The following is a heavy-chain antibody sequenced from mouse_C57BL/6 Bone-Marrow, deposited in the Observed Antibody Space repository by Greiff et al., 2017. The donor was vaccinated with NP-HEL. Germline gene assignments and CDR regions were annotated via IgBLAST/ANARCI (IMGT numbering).Heavy chain of an antibody. CDR1: GYTFTNYW. CDR2: IYPGGGYT. D-gene: IGHD2-1*01. J-gene: IGHJ4*01. CDR3: ARYGNYVDYYAMDY. V-gene: IGHV1-63*01. Sequence: QVQLKQSGAELVRPGTSVKMSCKASGYTFTNYWIGWAKQRPGHGLEWIGDIYPGGGYTNYNEKFKGKATLTADKSSSTAYMQFSSLTSEDSAIYYCARYGNYVDYYAMDYWGQGTSVTVSS.